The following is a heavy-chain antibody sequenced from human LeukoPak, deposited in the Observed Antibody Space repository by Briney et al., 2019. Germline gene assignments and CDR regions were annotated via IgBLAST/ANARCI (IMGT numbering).Heavy chain of an antibody. CDR3: AKLPLSAVAGRVGGDY. D-gene: IGHD6-19*01. CDR1: GFTFSSYA. J-gene: IGHJ4*02. CDR2: ISGSGGST. V-gene: IGHV3-23*01. Sequence: PGGSLRLSCAASGFTFSSYAMSWVRQAPGKGLEWVSAISGSGGSTYYADSVKGRFTISRDNSKNTLYLQMNGLRAEDTAVYYCAKLPLSAVAGRVGGDYWGQGTLVTVSS.